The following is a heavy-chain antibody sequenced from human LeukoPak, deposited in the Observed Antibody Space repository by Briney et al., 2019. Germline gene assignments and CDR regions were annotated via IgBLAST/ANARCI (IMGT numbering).Heavy chain of an antibody. CDR1: GFTFSSYA. V-gene: IGHV3-23*01. CDR2: ISGSGGST. CDR3: AKVGGGCYYCQLALGY. J-gene: IGHJ4*02. D-gene: IGHD2-15*01. Sequence: GGSLRLSCAASGFTFSSYAMSWVRLAPGGGLEWVSAISGSGGSTYYADSVKGRFTISRDNSKNTLYLQMNSLRAEDTAVYYCAKVGGGCYYCQLALGYWGQGTLVTVSS.